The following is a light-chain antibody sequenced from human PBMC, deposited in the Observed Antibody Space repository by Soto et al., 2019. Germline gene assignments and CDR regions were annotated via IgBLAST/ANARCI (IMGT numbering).Light chain of an antibody. CDR3: QQYGSSPRT. Sequence: DIVMTQSPATLSVSPGERASITRRASQNIYVNLAWYQQKPGQAPRLLIYGASSRATGIPDRFSGSGSGTDFTLTISRLEPEDFAVYYCQQYGSSPRTFGQGTKVDIK. V-gene: IGKV3-20*01. CDR1: QNIYVN. CDR2: GAS. J-gene: IGKJ1*01.